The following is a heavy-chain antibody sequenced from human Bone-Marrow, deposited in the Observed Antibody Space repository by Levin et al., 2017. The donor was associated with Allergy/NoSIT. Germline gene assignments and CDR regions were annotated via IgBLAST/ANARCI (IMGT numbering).Heavy chain of an antibody. J-gene: IGHJ5*02. CDR3: AREFRAIFGQGQPFDP. Sequence: QPGGSLRLSCSASGFPFSSYNMNWVRQAPGKGLEWISYISGTGSSIYYADSVKGRFTISRDNAKNSLNLQMNSLRVEDTAVYFCAREFRAIFGQGQPFDPWGQGTLVTVSS. CDR2: ISGTGSSI. D-gene: IGHD3-3*01. CDR1: GFPFSSYN. V-gene: IGHV3-48*01.